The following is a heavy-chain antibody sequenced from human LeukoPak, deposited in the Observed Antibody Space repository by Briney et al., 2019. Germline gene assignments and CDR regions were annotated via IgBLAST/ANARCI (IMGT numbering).Heavy chain of an antibody. CDR1: GGSISSYY. Sequence: PSETLSLTCTVSGGSISSYYWSWIRQPAGRGLEWIGCIYTSGSTNYNPSLKSRVTMSVDTSKNQFSLKLSSVTAADTAVYYCARCYYDSTGYYDYFDYWGQGTLVTVSS. CDR2: IYTSGST. V-gene: IGHV4-4*07. D-gene: IGHD3-22*01. CDR3: ARCYYDSTGYYDYFDY. J-gene: IGHJ4*02.